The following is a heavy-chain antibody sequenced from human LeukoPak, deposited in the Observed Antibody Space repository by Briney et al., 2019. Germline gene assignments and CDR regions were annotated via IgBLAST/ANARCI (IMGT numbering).Heavy chain of an antibody. D-gene: IGHD6-13*01. Sequence: SETLSLTCTVSGGSISSYYWSWIRQPPGKGLEWIGYIYYSGSTNYNPSLKSRVTISVDTSKSQFSLKLSSVTAADTAVYYCARLSRELVHVLYFQHWGQGTLVTVSS. V-gene: IGHV4-59*12. J-gene: IGHJ1*01. CDR3: ARLSRELVHVLYFQH. CDR2: IYYSGST. CDR1: GGSISSYY.